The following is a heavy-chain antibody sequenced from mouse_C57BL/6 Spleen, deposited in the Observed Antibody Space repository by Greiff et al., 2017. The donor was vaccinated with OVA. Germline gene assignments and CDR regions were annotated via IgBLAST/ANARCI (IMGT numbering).Heavy chain of an antibody. Sequence: QVQLQQPGAELVRPGTSVKLSCKASGYTFTSYWMHWVKQRPGQGLEWIGVIDPSDSYTNYNQKFKGKATLTVDTSSSTAYMQLSSLTSEETAVDYCARLGDYDGIYAMDYWGQGTSVTVSS. CDR2: IDPSDSYT. V-gene: IGHV1-59*01. D-gene: IGHD2-4*01. CDR3: ARLGDYDGIYAMDY. CDR1: GYTFTSYW. J-gene: IGHJ4*01.